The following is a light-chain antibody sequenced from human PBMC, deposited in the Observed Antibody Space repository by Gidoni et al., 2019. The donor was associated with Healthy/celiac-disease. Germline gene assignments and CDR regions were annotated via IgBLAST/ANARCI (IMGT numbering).Light chain of an antibody. V-gene: IGKV1-5*03. CDR3: QQYNSYPYT. Sequence: DIQMTQSPSTLSASVGDRVTITCRASQSISSWLAWYQQNPEKAPKLLIYKASSLESGVPSRFSGSGSGTEFTLTISSLQPDDFATYYCQQYNSYPYTFGQGTKLEIK. J-gene: IGKJ2*01. CDR1: QSISSW. CDR2: KAS.